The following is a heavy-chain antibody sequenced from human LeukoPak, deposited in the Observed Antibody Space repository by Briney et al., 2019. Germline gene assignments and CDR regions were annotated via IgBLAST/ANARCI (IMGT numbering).Heavy chain of an antibody. V-gene: IGHV3-7*01. CDR1: GFTFSSYW. D-gene: IGHD3-22*01. CDR3: ARPDGTSYYDSSGYSFDY. Sequence: GGSLRLSCAASGFTFSSYWMSWVRQAPGKGLEWVANIKQDGSEKYDVDSVKGRFTISRDNAKNSLYLQMNSLRAEDTAVYYCARPDGTSYYDSSGYSFDYWGRGALVTVSS. J-gene: IGHJ4*02. CDR2: IKQDGSEK.